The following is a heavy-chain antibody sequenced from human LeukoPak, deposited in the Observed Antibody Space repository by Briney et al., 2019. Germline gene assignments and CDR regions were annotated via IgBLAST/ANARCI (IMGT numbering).Heavy chain of an antibody. Sequence: PSETLSLTCIVSGNSITSDFWSWIRQSPGKGLEWIGYINYSGRSEYDPSLKSRVTISVDRSRKRVSLKMWSVTAADTAVYYCARLDCLSDECYNYWAVGALVTVSS. D-gene: IGHD2-21*01. V-gene: IGHV4-59*08. CDR3: ARLDCLSDECYNY. CDR2: INYSGRS. J-gene: IGHJ4*02. CDR1: GNSITSDF.